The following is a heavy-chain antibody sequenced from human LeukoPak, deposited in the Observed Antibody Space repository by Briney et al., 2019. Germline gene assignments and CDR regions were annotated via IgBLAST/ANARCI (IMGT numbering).Heavy chain of an antibody. CDR1: GFTFSDYT. CDR3: ARMSGYYDY. V-gene: IGHV3-21*01. J-gene: IGHJ4*02. Sequence: GSLRLSCAASGFTFSDYTMNWVRQAPGKGLEWVSSVSGTRTYIYYADSVKGRFTISRDNAKNSLYLQMNSLRAEDTAVYYCARMSGYYDYWGQGTLVTVSS. CDR2: VSGTRTYI.